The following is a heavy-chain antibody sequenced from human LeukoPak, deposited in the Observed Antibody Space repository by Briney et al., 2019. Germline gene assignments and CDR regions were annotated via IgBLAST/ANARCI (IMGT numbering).Heavy chain of an antibody. V-gene: IGHV1-18*01. CDR2: ISAYNGNA. J-gene: IGHJ4*02. D-gene: IGHD1-14*01. CDR1: GYTFTSYG. CDR3: ATPDPKRDENPLYYFDY. Sequence: AASVKVSCKASGYTFTSYGISWVRQAPGQGLEWMGWISAYNGNANYAQKLQGRVTMTTDTSTSTAYMELRSLRSDDTAVYYCATPDPKRDENPLYYFDYWGQGTLVTVSS.